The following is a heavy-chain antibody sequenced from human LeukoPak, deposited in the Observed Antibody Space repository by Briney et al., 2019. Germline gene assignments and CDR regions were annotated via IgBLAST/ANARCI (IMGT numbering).Heavy chain of an antibody. D-gene: IGHD6-13*01. V-gene: IGHV4-59*08. Sequence: PSETLSLTCSVSGGSFSSYYWSWIRRPPGMGLEWIGYIYYIGSTNYNPSLKSRVTISVDTSKNQFSLKVSSVTAADTAVYYCARLPAVEYYFDYWGQGTLVTVSS. J-gene: IGHJ4*02. CDR3: ARLPAVEYYFDY. CDR1: GGSFSSYY. CDR2: IYYIGST.